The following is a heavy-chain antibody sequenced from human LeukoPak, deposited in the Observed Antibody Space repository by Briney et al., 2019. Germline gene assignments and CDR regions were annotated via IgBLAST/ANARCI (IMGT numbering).Heavy chain of an antibody. Sequence: PGVSLRLSCAASGFTFSSYSMNWVRQPPGKGLEWVSSISRSSSYIYYADSVKGRFTISRDNAKNSLYLQMNSLRAEDTAVYYCARVGGTICSGGSCYSGYGMDVWGKGTTVTVSS. D-gene: IGHD2-15*01. J-gene: IGHJ6*04. V-gene: IGHV3-21*01. CDR2: ISRSSSYI. CDR1: GFTFSSYS. CDR3: ARVGGTICSGGSCYSGYGMDV.